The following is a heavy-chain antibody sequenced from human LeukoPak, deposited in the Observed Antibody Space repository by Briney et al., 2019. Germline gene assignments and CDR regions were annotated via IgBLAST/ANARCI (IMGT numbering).Heavy chain of an antibody. CDR1: GFTFSTYS. V-gene: IGHV3-21*01. CDR3: ARDRYSSSWYDY. Sequence: PGGSLRLSCAASGFTFSTYSMNWVRQAPGKGLEWVSSIGSSTSYICYADSVKGRFTISRDNAENSLYLQMNSLRAEDTAVYYCARDRYSSSWYDYWGQGTLVTVSS. D-gene: IGHD6-13*01. CDR2: IGSSTSYI. J-gene: IGHJ4*02.